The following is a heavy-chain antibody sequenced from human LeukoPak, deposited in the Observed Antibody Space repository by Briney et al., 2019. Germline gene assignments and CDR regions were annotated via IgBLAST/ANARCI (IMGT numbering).Heavy chain of an antibody. CDR3: VKEFWAAAGTVGLFDF. CDR1: GFTFSTYA. CDR2: ISGTGGST. D-gene: IGHD6-13*01. Sequence: GGSLRLSCGASGFTFSTYAMGWVRQAPGKGLEWDSSISGTGGSTSCAASVKGRFTISRDQSKDTLYLQMNSLRAEDTALYYCVKEFWAAAGTVGLFDFWGLGTLVTVSS. J-gene: IGHJ4*02. V-gene: IGHV3-23*01.